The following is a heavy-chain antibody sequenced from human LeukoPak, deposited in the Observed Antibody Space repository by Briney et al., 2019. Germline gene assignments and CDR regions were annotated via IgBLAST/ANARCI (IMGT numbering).Heavy chain of an antibody. CDR1: GFTFSSYS. J-gene: IGHJ3*02. D-gene: IGHD6-19*01. V-gene: IGHV3-21*01. CDR3: ARRIAVVAGAFDI. Sequence: GGSLRLSCAASGFTFSSYSMNWVRQAPGKGLEWVSSISSSSSYIYYADSVKGRFTISRDNAKNSLYLQMNSLRAEDTAVYYCARRIAVVAGAFDIWGQGTMVTVSS. CDR2: ISSSSSYI.